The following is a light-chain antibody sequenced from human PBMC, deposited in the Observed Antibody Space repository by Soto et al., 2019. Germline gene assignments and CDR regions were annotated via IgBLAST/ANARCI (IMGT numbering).Light chain of an antibody. CDR1: QSVRSSY. CDR3: QQYGNPPPNA. CDR2: DGS. V-gene: IGKV3D-20*01. J-gene: IGKJ2*01. Sequence: ESVLTQSPATLSLSPGDRATLSCGASQSVRSSYVAWYQQKAGLAPRLLIYDGSSRASGIPDRFSGSGSGTDFTLTISRLEPEDFAVYFCQQYGNPPPNAFGQGTKVDIK.